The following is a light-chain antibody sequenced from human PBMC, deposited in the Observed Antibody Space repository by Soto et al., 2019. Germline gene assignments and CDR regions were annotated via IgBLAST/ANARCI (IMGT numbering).Light chain of an antibody. J-gene: IGKJ1*01. CDR2: AAS. CDR1: QSISYY. V-gene: IGKV1-39*01. Sequence: DIQMTQSPSSLSASVGDRVTITCRASQSISYYLIWYQQKPGKAPKLLIYAASTLQSGVPSRFSGGGSGTDFTLTISSLQPEDFATYYCQQSYSTLWTFGQGTKVEIK. CDR3: QQSYSTLWT.